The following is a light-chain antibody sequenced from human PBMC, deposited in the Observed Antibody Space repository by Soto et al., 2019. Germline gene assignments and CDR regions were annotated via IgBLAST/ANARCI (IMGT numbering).Light chain of an antibody. CDR1: SSNICAVYE. Sequence: QSVLRHPPSVSGAPGQRVTISCTGSSSNICAVYEVHCYQQLPVRAPQRLIYLKSELPPGVPDRFSGSKSGTSASLAITGLQAEDEADYYCQSYDSSLSGYVFGTGTKVTVL. J-gene: IGLJ1*01. V-gene: IGLV1-40*01. CDR3: QSYDSSLSGYV. CDR2: LKS.